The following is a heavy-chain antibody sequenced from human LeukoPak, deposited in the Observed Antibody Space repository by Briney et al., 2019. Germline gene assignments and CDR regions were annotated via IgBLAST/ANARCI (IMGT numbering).Heavy chain of an antibody. CDR2: IYYSGST. J-gene: IGHJ4*02. Sequence: SDTLSLTCTVSGGSMSSYYWTWIRQPPGKTVEWIGNIYYSGSTDYNPSLLSRGTISVDTSKNQFSLKLSSVTAADTAVYYCAREYSRSSGYFDYWGQGILVTVSS. D-gene: IGHD6-6*01. CDR3: AREYSRSSGYFDY. V-gene: IGHV4-59*08. CDR1: GGSMSSYY.